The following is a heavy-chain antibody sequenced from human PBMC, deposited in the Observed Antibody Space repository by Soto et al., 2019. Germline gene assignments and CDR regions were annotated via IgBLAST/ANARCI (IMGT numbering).Heavy chain of an antibody. CDR2: IDPSDSYT. Sequence: PGESLKISCKGSGYSFTSYWISWVRQMPGKGLEWMGRIDPSDSYTNYSPSFQGHVTISADKSISTAYLQWSSLKASDTAMYYCARHLGPPEDEYYDILTGYSSPVRYYGMDVWGQGTTVTVSS. D-gene: IGHD3-9*01. CDR1: GYSFTSYW. CDR3: ARHLGPPEDEYYDILTGYSSPVRYYGMDV. J-gene: IGHJ6*02. V-gene: IGHV5-10-1*01.